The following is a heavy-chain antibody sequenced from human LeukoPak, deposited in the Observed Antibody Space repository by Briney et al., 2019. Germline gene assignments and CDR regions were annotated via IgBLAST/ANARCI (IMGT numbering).Heavy chain of an antibody. CDR3: ARDYYYDSSGYWDYYFDY. CDR1: GFTFRRFG. J-gene: IGHJ4*02. D-gene: IGHD3-22*01. CDR2: IWYDGSNK. V-gene: IGHV3-33*01. Sequence: PGGSLRLSCAASGFTFRRFGMHWVRQAPGKGLEWVAVIWYDGSNKYYADSVKGRFTISRDNSKNTLYLEMNSLRAEDTAVYYCARDYYYDSSGYWDYYFDYWGQGTLVSVSS.